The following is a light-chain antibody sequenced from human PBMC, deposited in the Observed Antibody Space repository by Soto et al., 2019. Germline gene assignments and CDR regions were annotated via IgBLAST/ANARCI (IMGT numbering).Light chain of an antibody. CDR2: DVS. Sequence: EIVMTQSPATLFVSPGDRAILSCRAGQGVTTNFAWYQQKSGQSPRLLIYDVSHRATGVPARFSGSGSGTDFTLTISSLEPEDFATYYCQQYNSYSITFGQGTRLEIK. CDR1: QGVTTN. CDR3: QQYNSYSIT. V-gene: IGKV3-15*01. J-gene: IGKJ5*01.